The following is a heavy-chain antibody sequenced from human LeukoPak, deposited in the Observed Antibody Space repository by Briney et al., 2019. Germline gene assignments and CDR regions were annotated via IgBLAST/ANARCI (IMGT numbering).Heavy chain of an antibody. J-gene: IGHJ3*02. Sequence: GASVKVSCKVSGYTLTELSMHWVRQAPGKGLEWMGGFDPEDGETIYAQKFQGRVTMTEDTSTDTAYMELSSLRSEDTAVYYCATVDYGGNSLDAFDIWGQGTMVTVSS. CDR2: FDPEDGET. V-gene: IGHV1-24*01. CDR3: ATVDYGGNSLDAFDI. D-gene: IGHD4-23*01. CDR1: GYTLTELS.